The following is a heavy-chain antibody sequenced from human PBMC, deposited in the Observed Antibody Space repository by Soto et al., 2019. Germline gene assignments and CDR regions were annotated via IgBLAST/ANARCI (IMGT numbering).Heavy chain of an antibody. D-gene: IGHD2-15*01. CDR2: VDPDDGET. J-gene: IGHJ4*02. CDR3: TTARATLCGRTYVFDF. Sequence: EVKVVQSGAEIKMPGATVRISCTLSGYTFRDHYIHWIRQAPGKGLNGMGLVDPDDGETLYGEKFRGRVSRTGDTSADSAYMELSSLRSEETAIDYCTTARATLCGRTYVFDFWGKGTQFTAS. V-gene: IGHV1-69-2*01. CDR1: GYTFRDHY.